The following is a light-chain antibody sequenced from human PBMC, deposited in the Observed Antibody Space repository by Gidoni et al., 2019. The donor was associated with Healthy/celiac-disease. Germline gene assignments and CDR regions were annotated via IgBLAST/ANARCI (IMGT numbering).Light chain of an antibody. CDR1: QSISSY. Sequence: DIQMTESPSSLSAAVGVRVTITCRASQSISSYLNWYQQKPGKAPKLLIYAASSLQSGVPSRFSGSGGGTDFTITISSLQPEEFATYYCQQSYSTLALTFGGGTKVEIK. CDR2: AAS. J-gene: IGKJ4*01. V-gene: IGKV1-39*01. CDR3: QQSYSTLALT.